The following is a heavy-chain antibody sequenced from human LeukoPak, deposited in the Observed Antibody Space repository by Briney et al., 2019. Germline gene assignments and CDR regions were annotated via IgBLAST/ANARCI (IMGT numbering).Heavy chain of an antibody. V-gene: IGHV3-7*01. D-gene: IGHD1-26*01. J-gene: IGHJ4*02. CDR3: ARGVYYFDY. CDR1: GFTFSSYC. Sequence: KPGGSLRLSCAASGFTFSSYCMTWVRQAPGKGLEWVANMNQDGSEKYYVDSVKGRFTISRDNAKDSLYLQMNSLRAEDTAVYYCARGVYYFDYWGQGTLVTVSS. CDR2: MNQDGSEK.